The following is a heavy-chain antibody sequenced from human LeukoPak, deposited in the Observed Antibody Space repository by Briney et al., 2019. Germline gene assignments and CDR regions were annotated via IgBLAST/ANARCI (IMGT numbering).Heavy chain of an antibody. CDR3: ARIIGGVHGSGSYNWFDP. CDR1: GGTFRSYA. J-gene: IGHJ5*02. Sequence: ASVKVSCKTSGGTFRSYAISWVRQAPGQGLEWMGGIIPIFGTANYAQKFQGRVTITADESTSTAYMELSSLRSEDTAVYYCARIIGGVHGSGSYNWFDPWGQGTLVTVSS. CDR2: IIPIFGTA. V-gene: IGHV1-69*13. D-gene: IGHD3-10*01.